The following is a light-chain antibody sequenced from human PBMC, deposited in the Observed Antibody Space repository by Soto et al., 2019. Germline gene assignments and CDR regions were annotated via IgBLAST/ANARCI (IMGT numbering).Light chain of an antibody. CDR3: MQAIQTFT. V-gene: IGKV2-28*01. Sequence: DIVMTQSPLSLPVTPGEPASISCRSSQSLLYSNGYNYLDWYLQKPGQSPQLLIYLGSNRASGVPDRFSGSGSGTDFTLKISRVEAEDVGVYYCMQAIQTFTFGQGTRLEIK. J-gene: IGKJ5*01. CDR2: LGS. CDR1: QSLLYSNGYNY.